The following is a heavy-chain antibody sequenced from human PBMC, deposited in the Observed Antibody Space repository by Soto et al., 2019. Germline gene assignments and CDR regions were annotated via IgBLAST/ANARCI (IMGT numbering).Heavy chain of an antibody. D-gene: IGHD3-22*01. J-gene: IGHJ3*02. CDR1: GFTFSRFG. Sequence: QVQLVESGGGVVQPGRSLRLSCAASGFTFSRFGMHWVRQVPGKGLEWVALIWYHGKNEDYADSVKGRFTISRDNSKNTLYLHMNSLRAEDTAVYYCARSGDSSGYFPNSYDMWGQGTMVTVSS. CDR2: IWYHGKNE. V-gene: IGHV3-33*01. CDR3: ARSGDSSGYFPNSYDM.